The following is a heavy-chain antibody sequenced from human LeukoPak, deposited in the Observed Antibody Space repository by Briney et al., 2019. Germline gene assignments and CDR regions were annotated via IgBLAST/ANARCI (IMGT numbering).Heavy chain of an antibody. Sequence: SETLSLTCTASGGSINSNFYFWGWVRRPPGKGLEWIGSIHYSGSTYYNPSLKGRVTISVDTSKNQFSLKLRSVTAADTALYYCARRASTGYHYTGHNYFDPWGQGTLVTVSS. D-gene: IGHD3-9*01. CDR1: GGSINSNFYF. CDR3: ARRASTGYHYTGHNYFDP. CDR2: IHYSGST. V-gene: IGHV4-39*01. J-gene: IGHJ5*02.